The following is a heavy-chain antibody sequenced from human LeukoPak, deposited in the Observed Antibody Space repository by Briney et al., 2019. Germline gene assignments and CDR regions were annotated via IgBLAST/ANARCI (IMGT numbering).Heavy chain of an antibody. CDR3: ARESAGIASAGTGDAFDI. CDR2: ISAYDGDT. CDR1: GYTFSSHG. Sequence: ASVKVSCKTSGYTFSSHGISWVRQAPGQGLEWMGWISAYDGDTNYAQKLQGRITMTTDTSTSRAYMELRSLRSDDTAVYYCARESAGIASAGTGDAFDIWGQGTMVTVSS. D-gene: IGHD6-13*01. V-gene: IGHV1-18*01. J-gene: IGHJ3*02.